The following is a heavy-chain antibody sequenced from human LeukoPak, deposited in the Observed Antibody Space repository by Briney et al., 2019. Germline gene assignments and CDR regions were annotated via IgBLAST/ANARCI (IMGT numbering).Heavy chain of an antibody. D-gene: IGHD6-13*01. CDR1: GYTFTSYY. CDR2: INPSGGST. Sequence: ASVKVSCKASGYTFTSYYMHWVRQAPGQGLEWMGIINPSGGSTSYAQKFQGRVTMTRDTSTSTVYMELSSLRSEDTAVYYCARTLHGIAAARIKPYYFDYWGQGTLVTVSS. V-gene: IGHV1-46*01. CDR3: ARTLHGIAAARIKPYYFDY. J-gene: IGHJ4*02.